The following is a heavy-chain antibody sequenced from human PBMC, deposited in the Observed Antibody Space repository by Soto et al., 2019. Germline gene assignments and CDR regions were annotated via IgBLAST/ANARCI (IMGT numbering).Heavy chain of an antibody. D-gene: IGHD2-2*01. V-gene: IGHV1-69*01. J-gene: IGHJ5*02. CDR1: GGTFSSYA. Sequence: QVQLVQSGAEVKKPGSSVKVSCKASGGTFSSYAISWVRQAPGQGLEWMGGIIPIFGTANYAQKFQGRVTITADECTSTAYMELSSLRSEDTAVYYCAREAGYCSSTRCYNWFDPWGQGTLVIVSS. CDR3: AREAGYCSSTRCYNWFDP. CDR2: IIPIFGTA.